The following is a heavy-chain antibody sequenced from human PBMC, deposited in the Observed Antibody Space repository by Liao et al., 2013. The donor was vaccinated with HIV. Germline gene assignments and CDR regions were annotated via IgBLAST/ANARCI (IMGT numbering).Heavy chain of an antibody. CDR1: GDSVSSYY. D-gene: IGHD1-1*01. Sequence: QVRLQESGAGLVRPSETLSLTCAVSGDSVSSYYWSWIRQPAGKGLEWIGRLYTNGRTSSNPSLKSRVTMSLDTSKNQFSLKMRSVTAADTAVYYCAGRATYTFDSWGQGPWSPSP. J-gene: IGHJ4*02. CDR2: LYTNGRT. V-gene: IGHV4-4*07. CDR3: AGRATYTFDS.